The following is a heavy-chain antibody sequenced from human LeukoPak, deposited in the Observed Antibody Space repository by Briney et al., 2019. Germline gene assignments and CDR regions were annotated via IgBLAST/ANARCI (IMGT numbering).Heavy chain of an antibody. J-gene: IGHJ4*02. CDR1: GFTFDDYA. CDR3: AKVSRQLWLPAPFDY. V-gene: IGHV3-9*01. D-gene: IGHD5-18*01. CDR2: ISWNSGSI. Sequence: GRSLRLSCAASGFTFDDYAMHWVRQAPGKGLEWVSGISWNSGSIGYADSVKGRFTISRDNAKNSLYLQMNSLRAEDTALYYCAKVSRQLWLPAPFDYWGQGTLVTVSS.